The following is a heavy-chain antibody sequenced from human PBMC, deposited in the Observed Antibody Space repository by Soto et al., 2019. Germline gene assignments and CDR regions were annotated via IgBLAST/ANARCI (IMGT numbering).Heavy chain of an antibody. J-gene: IGHJ6*02. CDR2: INTYNGNT. D-gene: IGHD3-16*01. CDR1: GYTFTSYG. V-gene: IGHV1-18*01. Sequence: QVQLVQSGAEVKYPGASVKVSCKTSGYTFTSYGIGWARQAPGQGLEWMGWINTYNGNTNYAQNLQGRVTLTTDTSTSTAYTELRSLRSNDTAIYYCAMVDVYVTPSPQDVWGQGTTVTVSS. CDR3: AMVDVYVTPSPQDV.